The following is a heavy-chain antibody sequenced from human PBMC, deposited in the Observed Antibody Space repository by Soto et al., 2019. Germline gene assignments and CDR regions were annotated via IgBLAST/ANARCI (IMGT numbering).Heavy chain of an antibody. D-gene: IGHD2-2*01. J-gene: IGHJ6*02. Sequence: GGSLRLSCAASGFTFSSYGMHWVRQAPGKGLEWVAVISYDGSNKYYADSVKGRFTISRDNSKNTVYLHMNSLRADDTAMYYCARDPASTSDYGLDVWGQGTTVTVS. CDR3: ARDPASTSDYGLDV. CDR2: ISYDGSNK. V-gene: IGHV3-30*03. CDR1: GFTFSSYG.